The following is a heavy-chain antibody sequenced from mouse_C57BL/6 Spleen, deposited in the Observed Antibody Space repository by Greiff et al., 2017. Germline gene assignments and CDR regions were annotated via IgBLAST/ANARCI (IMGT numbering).Heavy chain of an antibody. CDR2: INPGSGGT. J-gene: IGHJ2*01. CDR1: GYAFTNYL. CDR3: ARGANWDFDY. Sequence: QVQLKESGAELVRPGTSVKVSCKASGYAFTNYLIEWVKQRPGQGLEWIGVINPGSGGTNYNEKFKGKATLTADKSSSTAYMQLSSLTSEDSAVYFCARGANWDFDYWGQGTTLTVSS. V-gene: IGHV1-54*01. D-gene: IGHD4-1*01.